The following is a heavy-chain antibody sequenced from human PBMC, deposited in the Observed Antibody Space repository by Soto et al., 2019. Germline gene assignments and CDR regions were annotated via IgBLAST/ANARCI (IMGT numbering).Heavy chain of an antibody. J-gene: IGHJ6*02. CDR2: ISSSSSYT. D-gene: IGHD3-9*01. Sequence: QVQLVESGGGLVKPGGSLRLSCAASGFTFSDYYMSWIRQAPGKGLEWVSYISSSSSYTNYADSVKGRFTISRDNAKNSLYLQMNSLRAEDTAVYYCARVGEAHPRTYYDMLTGYYRAYYGMDVWGQGTTVTVSS. CDR1: GFTFSDYY. CDR3: ARVGEAHPRTYYDMLTGYYRAYYGMDV. V-gene: IGHV3-11*06.